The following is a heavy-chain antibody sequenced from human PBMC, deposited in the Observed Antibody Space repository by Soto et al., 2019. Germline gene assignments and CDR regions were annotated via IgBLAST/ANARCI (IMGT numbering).Heavy chain of an antibody. D-gene: IGHD6-13*01. CDR1: GGTFSSYA. V-gene: IGHV1-69*06. Sequence: SVKVSCKASGGTFSSYAISWVRQAPGQGLEWMGGIIPIFGTANYAQKFQGRVTITADKSTSTAYMELSSLRSEDTAVYYCARDKAAAVRYYYYGMDVWGQGTTVTSP. CDR3: ARDKAAAVRYYYYGMDV. CDR2: IIPIFGTA. J-gene: IGHJ6*02.